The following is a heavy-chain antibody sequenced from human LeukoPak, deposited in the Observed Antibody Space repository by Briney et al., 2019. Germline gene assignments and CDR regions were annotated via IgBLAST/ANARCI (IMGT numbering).Heavy chain of an antibody. CDR3: AKEVLRYFDWLLTPIFDY. V-gene: IGHV3-23*01. CDR2: ISGSGGST. CDR1: GFTFSSYG. D-gene: IGHD3-9*01. Sequence: PGGSLRLSCAASGFTFSSYGMSWVRQAPGKGLEWVSAISGSGGSTYYADSVKGRFTISRDNSKNTLYLQMNSLRAEDTAVYYCAKEVLRYFDWLLTPIFDYWGQGTLVTVSS. J-gene: IGHJ4*02.